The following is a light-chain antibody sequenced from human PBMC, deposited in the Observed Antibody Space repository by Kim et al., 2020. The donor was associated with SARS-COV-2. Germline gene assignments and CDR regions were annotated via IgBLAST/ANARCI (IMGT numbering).Light chain of an antibody. J-gene: IGLJ2*01. CDR3: SSYAGRNNVV. Sequence: GQSVTISCTGTSSDVVGYNYVSWYQQHPGKAPKLMIFQVSKRPSGVPDRFSGSKSGNTASLTVSGLQAEDEADYYCSSYAGRNNVVFGGGTQLTVL. V-gene: IGLV2-8*01. CDR2: QVS. CDR1: SSDVVGYNY.